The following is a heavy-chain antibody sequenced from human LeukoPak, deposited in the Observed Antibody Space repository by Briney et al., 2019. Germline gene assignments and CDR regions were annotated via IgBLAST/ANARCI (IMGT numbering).Heavy chain of an antibody. D-gene: IGHD1-26*01. CDR1: GYTFTCYY. V-gene: IGHV1-2*02. J-gene: IGHJ4*02. CDR2: INPNSGGT. CDR3: ARPLSGSYDYFDY. Sequence: GASVKVSCKASGYTFTCYYMHWVRQAPGQGLEWMGWINPNSGGTNYAQKFQGRVTVTRDTSISTAYMELSRLRSDDTAVYYCARPLSGSYDYFDYWGQGTLVTVSS.